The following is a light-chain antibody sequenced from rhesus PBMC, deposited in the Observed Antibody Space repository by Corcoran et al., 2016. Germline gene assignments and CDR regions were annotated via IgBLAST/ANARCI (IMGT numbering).Light chain of an antibody. CDR1: ESVGSY. Sequence: EIVMTQSPATLSLSPGETATLSCRASESVGSYLAWYQQKPGQAPKLLVHSAYFRATGIPHRFSGSGSRTAFTLTISSLAPEDVGVYPCQQYNDLLPTFGQGTKVEIK. CDR3: QQYNDLLPT. CDR2: SAY. J-gene: IGKJ1*01. V-gene: IGKV3-40*03.